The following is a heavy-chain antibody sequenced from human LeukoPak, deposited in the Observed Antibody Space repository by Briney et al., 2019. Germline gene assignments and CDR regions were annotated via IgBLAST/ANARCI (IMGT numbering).Heavy chain of an antibody. CDR1: GFTFSSYA. CDR2: ISGSGGST. V-gene: IGHV3-23*01. D-gene: IGHD1-26*01. J-gene: IGHJ5*02. CDR3: AKDQEWELISWFDP. Sequence: PGGSLRLSCAASGFTFSSYAMSWVRQAPGKGLEWVSAISGSGGSTYYADSVKGRFTISRDNSKNTLYLQMNSLGAEDTAVYYCAKDQEWELISWFDPWGQGTLVTVSS.